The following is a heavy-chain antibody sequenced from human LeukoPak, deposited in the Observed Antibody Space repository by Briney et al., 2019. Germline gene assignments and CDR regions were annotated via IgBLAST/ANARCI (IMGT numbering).Heavy chain of an antibody. Sequence: ASVNVSCKASGYTFTGYYMHWVRRAPGQGLEWMGWINPNSGDRNYAQKFQGRVTMTRDTSISTAHMELSGLTSDDTAVYYCARDLTVQATAAIVYYFDYWGQGTLVTVSS. CDR1: GYTFTGYY. V-gene: IGHV1-2*02. CDR3: ARDLTVQATAAIVYYFDY. J-gene: IGHJ4*02. CDR2: INPNSGDR. D-gene: IGHD6-25*01.